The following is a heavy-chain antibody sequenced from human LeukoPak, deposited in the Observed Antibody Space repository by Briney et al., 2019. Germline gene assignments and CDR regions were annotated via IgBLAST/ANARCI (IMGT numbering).Heavy chain of an antibody. CDR1: GGSMSGYY. D-gene: IGHD2-21*02. Sequence: RSETLSLTCTVSGGSMSGYYWNWIRQPAGKGLEWIGRIYTTGGTNSNPSLKSRLIMSVDTSTNQFSLKMRFVTAADTAVYYCARNLGGDDYYFYGMDVWGQGTTVTVSS. J-gene: IGHJ6*02. CDR2: IYTTGGT. V-gene: IGHV4-4*07. CDR3: ARNLGGDDYYFYGMDV.